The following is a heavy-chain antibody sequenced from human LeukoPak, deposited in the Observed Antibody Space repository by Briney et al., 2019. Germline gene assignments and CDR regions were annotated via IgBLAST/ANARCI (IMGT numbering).Heavy chain of an antibody. CDR3: ARMLGYCSSTGCYKGYFDY. V-gene: IGHV1-8*03. CDR1: GYTFTSYD. Sequence: ASVKVSCKASGYTFTSYDINWVRQATGQGLEWMGWMNPNSGNTGYAQKFQGRVTITRNTSISTAYMELSSLRSEDTAVYYCARMLGYCSSTGCYKGYFDYWGQGTLVTVPS. J-gene: IGHJ4*02. CDR2: MNPNSGNT. D-gene: IGHD2-2*02.